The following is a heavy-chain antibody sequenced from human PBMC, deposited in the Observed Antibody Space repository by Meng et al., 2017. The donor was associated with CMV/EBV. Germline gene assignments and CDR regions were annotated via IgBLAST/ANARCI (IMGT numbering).Heavy chain of an antibody. D-gene: IGHD3-3*01. CDR1: GFTFSSYA. CDR3: AKGRSDFWSGYYEAY. CDR2: IYSGGRST. J-gene: IGHJ4*02. Sequence: GGSLRLSCAASGFTFSSYAMSWVRQAPGKGLEWVSVIYSGGRSTYYADSVKGRFTISRDNSKNTLYLQMNSLRAEYTAVYYCAKGRSDFWSGYYEAYWGQGTLVTVSS. V-gene: IGHV3-23*03.